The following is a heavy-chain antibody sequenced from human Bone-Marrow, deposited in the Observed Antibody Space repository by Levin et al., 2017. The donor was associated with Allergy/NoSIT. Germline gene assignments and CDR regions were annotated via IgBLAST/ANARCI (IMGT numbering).Heavy chain of an antibody. CDR1: GGSVSSGTYY. CDR2: INYRGVT. Sequence: SQTLSLTCSVSGGSVSSGTYYWRWIRRPPGKGLEWIGYINYRGVTKYNPSLKSRVTISVDTSKNEFSLKVTSVIAADTAVYYCARNRIIVSGGNDYYYGMDVWGQGTTVTVSS. J-gene: IGHJ6*02. V-gene: IGHV4-61*01. D-gene: IGHD3-9*01. CDR3: ARNRIIVSGGNDYYYGMDV.